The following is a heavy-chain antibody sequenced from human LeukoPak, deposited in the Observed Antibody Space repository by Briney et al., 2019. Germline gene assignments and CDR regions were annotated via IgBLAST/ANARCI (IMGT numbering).Heavy chain of an antibody. CDR3: ARIDGDYVPLDY. V-gene: IGHV3-48*01. D-gene: IGHD4-17*01. Sequence: GGSLRLSCTASGFTFSSYSMNWVRQAPGKGLEWVSYMSSNSGTINYADSVKGRFTISRDNGKNALYLQMNSLRVEDTAEYYCARIDGDYVPLDYWGQGTLVTVSS. CDR1: GFTFSSYS. CDR2: MSSNSGTI. J-gene: IGHJ4*02.